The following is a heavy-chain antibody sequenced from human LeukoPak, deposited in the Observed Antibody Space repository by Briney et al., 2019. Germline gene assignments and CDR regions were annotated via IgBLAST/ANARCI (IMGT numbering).Heavy chain of an antibody. CDR2: IYTSGST. D-gene: IGHD3-10*01. CDR3: ARLRGNQRFGESGNY. Sequence: SETLSLTCTVSGGSISNFYWSWIRQPAGKGLEWIGRIYTSGSTNYNPSLKSRVTMSIDTSKSQFSLKLSSVTAADTAVYYCARLRGNQRFGESGNYWGQGTLVTVSS. CDR1: GGSISNFY. J-gene: IGHJ4*02. V-gene: IGHV4-4*07.